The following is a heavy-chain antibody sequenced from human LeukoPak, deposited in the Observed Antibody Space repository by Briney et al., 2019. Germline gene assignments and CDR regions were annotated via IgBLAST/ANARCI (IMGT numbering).Heavy chain of an antibody. CDR2: IKQDGSEK. V-gene: IGHV3-7*03. CDR3: ARDRESFDY. D-gene: IGHD3-10*01. Sequence: GLEWVANIKQDGSEKYCVDSVKGRFTISRDNAKNSLYLQMNSLRAEDTAVYYCARDRESFDYWGQGTLVTVSS. J-gene: IGHJ4*02.